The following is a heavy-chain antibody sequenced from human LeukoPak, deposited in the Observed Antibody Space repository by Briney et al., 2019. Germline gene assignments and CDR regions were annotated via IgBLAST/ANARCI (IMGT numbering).Heavy chain of an antibody. Sequence: ASVKVSCKASGYTFRDYYLHWVRQAPGQGLEWMGWINPKSGGTNYARKFQGRFTMTSDTSISTVYMELSELTSDDTAVYSCARDPSHFYYLDVWGKGTTVIVSS. CDR3: ARDPSHFYYLDV. V-gene: IGHV1-2*02. J-gene: IGHJ6*03. CDR2: INPKSGGT. CDR1: GYTFRDYY.